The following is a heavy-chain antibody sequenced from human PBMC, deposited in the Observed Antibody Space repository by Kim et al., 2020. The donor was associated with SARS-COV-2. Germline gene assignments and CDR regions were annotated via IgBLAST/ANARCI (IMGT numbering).Heavy chain of an antibody. V-gene: IGHV4-39*02. J-gene: IGHJ4*02. CDR3: ARDVRGYSYGSPGGC. CDR1: GGSISSSSYY. Sequence: SETLSLTCTVSGGSISSSSYYWGWIRQPPGKGLEWIGSIYYSGSTYYNPSLKSRVTISVDTSKNQFSLKLSSVTAADTAVYYCARDVRGYSYGSPGGCWGQGTLVTVSS. CDR2: IYYSGST. D-gene: IGHD5-18*01.